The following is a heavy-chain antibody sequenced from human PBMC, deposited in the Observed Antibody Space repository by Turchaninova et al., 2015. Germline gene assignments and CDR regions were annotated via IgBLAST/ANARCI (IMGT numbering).Heavy chain of an antibody. CDR2: INPDSGAT. Sequence: QVQLVQSGAAVKKPGASVKVSCKVSGYTFTDYYRHWVRQAPGQGLEWMGRINPDSGATNYAQKFQGRVTMTRDTSINTAYMELSRLRSDDTAVYYCARAYNFWRCSPIIYYFDHWGQGNLVTVSS. V-gene: IGHV1-2*06. D-gene: IGHD3-3*01. J-gene: IGHJ4*02. CDR1: GYTFTDYY. CDR3: ARAYNFWRCSPIIYYFDH.